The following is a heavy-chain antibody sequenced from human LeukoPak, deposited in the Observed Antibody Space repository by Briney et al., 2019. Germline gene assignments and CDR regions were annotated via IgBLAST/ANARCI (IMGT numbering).Heavy chain of an antibody. J-gene: IGHJ4*02. CDR1: GGTFSSYA. CDR3: ARVDWTPEYYFDY. Sequence: SVKVSCKASGGTFSSYAISWVRQAPGQGLEWVGRIIPIFGTRNHAQRFQGRVTITTDESTSTAYMEPSSLRSEDTAVYYCARVDWTPEYYFDYWGQGTLVTVSS. V-gene: IGHV1-69*05. CDR2: IIPIFGTR. D-gene: IGHD3/OR15-3a*01.